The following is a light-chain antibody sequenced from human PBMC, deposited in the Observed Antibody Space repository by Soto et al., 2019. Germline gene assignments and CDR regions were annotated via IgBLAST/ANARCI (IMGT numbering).Light chain of an antibody. V-gene: IGKV3-20*01. CDR3: QEYVSSPST. CDR1: QTVSSNY. J-gene: IGKJ2*02. CDR2: GAS. Sequence: EIVLTQSPGTLSLSPGERATLSCRASQTVSSNYLAWYQQKPGQAPTLLIFGASSRPTDIPDRFSGSGSGTDFTLTITRLEPEDFAVYYCQEYVSSPSTFGQGTKLEMK.